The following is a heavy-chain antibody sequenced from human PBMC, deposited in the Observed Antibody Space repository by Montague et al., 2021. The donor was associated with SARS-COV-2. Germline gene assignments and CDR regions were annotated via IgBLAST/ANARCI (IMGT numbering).Heavy chain of an antibody. J-gene: IGHJ3*02. V-gene: IGHV3-74*01. CDR2: ISTDGSTT. CDR3: ARDAEGIAARRSDAFDI. D-gene: IGHD6-6*01. CDR1: GFTFSSYW. Sequence: SLRLSCAASGFTFSSYWMHWVRQAPGKGLVWLSRISTDGSTTSYADSVKGRFTISRDNAKNTLYLQMNSLRAEDTAVYYCARDAEGIAARRSDAFDIWGQGTMVTVSS.